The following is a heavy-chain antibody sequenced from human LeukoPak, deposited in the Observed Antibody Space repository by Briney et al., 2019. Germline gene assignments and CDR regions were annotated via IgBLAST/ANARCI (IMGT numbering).Heavy chain of an antibody. V-gene: IGHV3-74*01. CDR3: ARLQGAISVVPTAAFDY. Sequence: GGSLRLSCAASGFTFSSYWMFWVRQTPGKGLVWVSRINSDGSSTSYADSVKGRFTIFRDNAKNTLYLQMNSLRAEDTAVYYCARLQGAISVVPTAAFDYWGQGTLVTVSS. J-gene: IGHJ4*02. CDR1: GFTFSSYW. D-gene: IGHD2-2*01. CDR2: INSDGSST.